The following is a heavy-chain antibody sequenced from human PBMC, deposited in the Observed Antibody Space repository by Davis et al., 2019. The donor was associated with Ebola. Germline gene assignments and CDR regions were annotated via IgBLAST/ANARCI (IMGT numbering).Heavy chain of an antibody. CDR3: GQDMIDEGLTSPHPDFQH. V-gene: IGHV3-30*18. D-gene: IGHD3-22*01. CDR1: GFTFSGYG. CDR2: KSYDGFNE. J-gene: IGHJ1*01. Sequence: GESLKISCAASGFTFSGYGMHWVRQAPGKGLEWVAVKSYDGFNEYYADSVKGRFTISRDNSKNTLSLQMSSLAAEDTAVYYCGQDMIDEGLTSPHPDFQHWGQGTLVTVSS.